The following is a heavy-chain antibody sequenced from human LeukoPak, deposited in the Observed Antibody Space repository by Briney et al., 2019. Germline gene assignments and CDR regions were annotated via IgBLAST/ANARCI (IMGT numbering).Heavy chain of an antibody. CDR2: ISSSSSYI. V-gene: IGHV3-21*03. CDR3: ARGSGSNPFAY. J-gene: IGHJ4*02. D-gene: IGHD6-25*01. Sequence: GGSLRLSCAASGFTFSSDSMNCVRQAPGKGLEWVSSISSSSSYIYYADSVKGRFTISRDNAKNSLYLQMNSVRAENTAVYHCARGSGSNPFAYWLQGTLVSVPS. CDR1: GFTFSSDS.